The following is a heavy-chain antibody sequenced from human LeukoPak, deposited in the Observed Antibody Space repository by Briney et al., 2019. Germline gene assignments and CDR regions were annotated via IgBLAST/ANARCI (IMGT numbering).Heavy chain of an antibody. CDR3: AKDGYDSSGYYDC. D-gene: IGHD3-22*01. V-gene: IGHV3-30*18. CDR2: ISYDGSNK. J-gene: IGHJ4*02. CDR1: GFTFSSYG. Sequence: GGSLRLSCAASGFTFSSYGMHWVRQAPGKGLEWVAVISYDGSNKYYADSVKGRFTISRDNSKNTLYLQMNSLRAEDTAVYYCAKDGYDSSGYYDCWGQGTLVTVSS.